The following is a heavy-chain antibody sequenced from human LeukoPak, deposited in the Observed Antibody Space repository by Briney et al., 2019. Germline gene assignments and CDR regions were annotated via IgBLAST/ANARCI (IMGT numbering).Heavy chain of an antibody. CDR1: SGSTSSYY. V-gene: IGHV4-59*01. CDR2: INYSGST. Sequence: PSETLSLTCTVSSGSTSSYYWSWIRQPPGKGLEWIGYINYSGSTYNPSLKSRVTMSVDTSKNQFSLKLSSVTAADTAVCYCARVVYGDYAGDIYNWFDPWGQGTLVTVSS. CDR3: ARVVYGDYAGDIYNWFDP. J-gene: IGHJ5*02. D-gene: IGHD4-17*01.